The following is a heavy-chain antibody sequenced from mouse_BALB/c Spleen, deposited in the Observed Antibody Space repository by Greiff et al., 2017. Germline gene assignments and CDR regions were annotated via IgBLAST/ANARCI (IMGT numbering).Heavy chain of an antibody. J-gene: IGHJ4*01. CDR2: ININGGST. Sequence: EVLLVQSGGGLVQPGGSLKLSCAASGFTFSSYGMSWVRQTPDKRLELVATININGGSTYYPDSVKGRFTISRYNAKNTLYLQMSSLKSGDTAMYDCASDHYDYDGRGMDYWGQGTSVTVSS. D-gene: IGHD2-4*01. V-gene: IGHV5-6-3*01. CDR3: ASDHYDYDGRGMDY. CDR1: GFTFSSYG.